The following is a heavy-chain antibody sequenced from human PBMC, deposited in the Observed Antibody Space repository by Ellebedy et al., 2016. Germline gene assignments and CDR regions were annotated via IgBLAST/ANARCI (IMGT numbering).Heavy chain of an antibody. CDR3: AKCRHINGCLLDY. CDR2: INNDGDGT. CDR1: GFTFSSQT. Sequence: GESLKISCAASGFTFSSQTMSWVRQASGKGPEWVSSINNDGDGTFYADSVKGRFTISRDSSKNTLYLDMDSLRAEDTAIYYCAKCRHINGCLLDYWGQGTLVTVSS. J-gene: IGHJ4*02. V-gene: IGHV3-23*01. D-gene: IGHD6-19*01.